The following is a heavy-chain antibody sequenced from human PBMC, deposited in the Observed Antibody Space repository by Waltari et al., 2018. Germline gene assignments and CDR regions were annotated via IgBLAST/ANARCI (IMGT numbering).Heavy chain of an antibody. CDR1: GGTFSSYA. J-gene: IGHJ3*02. Sequence: QVQLVQSGAEVKKPGSSVKVSCKASGGTFSSYAISWVRLAPGQGLEWMGGIIPIFGTANYAQKFQGRVTITADESTSTAYMELSSLRSEDTAVYYCARDRDWDTAMGKLDAFDIWGQGTMVTISS. CDR3: ARDRDWDTAMGKLDAFDI. D-gene: IGHD5-18*01. V-gene: IGHV1-69*01. CDR2: IIPIFGTA.